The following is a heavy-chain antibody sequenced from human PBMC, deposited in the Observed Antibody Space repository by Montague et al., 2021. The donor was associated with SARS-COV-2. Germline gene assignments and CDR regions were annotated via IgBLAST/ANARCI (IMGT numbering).Heavy chain of an antibody. Sequence: SETLSLTCSVSGDSISRYYWSWIRQSDGKGLEWIGRIYTGGYVNHNPALQSRVSMSVDTSKSQVSLNVTSVTAADTAVYYCARAIWHLDVWGRGILVTVS. CDR1: GDSISRYY. CDR3: ARAIWHLDV. J-gene: IGHJ2*01. CDR2: IYTGGYV. V-gene: IGHV4-4*07.